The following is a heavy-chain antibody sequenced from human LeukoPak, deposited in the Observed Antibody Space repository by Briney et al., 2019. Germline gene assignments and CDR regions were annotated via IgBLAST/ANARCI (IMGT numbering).Heavy chain of an antibody. Sequence: ASVKVSCKASGYTFTGYYMHWVRQAPGQGLEWMGWINPNSGGANYAQKFQGRVTVTRDTSISTAYMELSRLRSDDTAVYYCARVAVALKAFDYWGQGTLVTVSS. D-gene: IGHD6-19*01. V-gene: IGHV1-2*02. CDR3: ARVAVALKAFDY. J-gene: IGHJ4*02. CDR2: INPNSGGA. CDR1: GYTFTGYY.